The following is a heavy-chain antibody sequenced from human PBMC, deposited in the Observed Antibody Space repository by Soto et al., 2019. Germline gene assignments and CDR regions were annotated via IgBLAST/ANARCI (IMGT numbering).Heavy chain of an antibody. D-gene: IGHD1-26*01. CDR1: RYTLTRYG. CDR2: ISAYNGNT. V-gene: IGHV1-18*01. J-gene: IGHJ5*02. Sequence: QVQLVQSGAEVKKPGASVKVSCKASRYTLTRYGISWVRQAPGQGLAWMGWISAYNGNTDYAQKLQGRVTMTTDTSTRTAYMGLRSLRSDDTAVYYCARASGSSYWFDPWGQGTLVTVSS. CDR3: ARASGSSYWFDP.